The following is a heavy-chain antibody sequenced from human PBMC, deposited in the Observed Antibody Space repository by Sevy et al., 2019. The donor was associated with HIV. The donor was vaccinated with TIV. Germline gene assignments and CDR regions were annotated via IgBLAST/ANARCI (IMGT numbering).Heavy chain of an antibody. CDR1: GGTFSSYA. J-gene: IGHJ4*02. CDR3: ARLSRAAGYFDY. V-gene: IGHV1-69*01. D-gene: IGHD6-13*01. Sequence: VSCKASGGTFSSYAISWVRQAPGQGLEWMGGIIPIFGTANYAQKFQGRVTITADESTSTAYMELSSLRSEDTAVYYCARLSRAAGYFDYWGQGTLVTVSS. CDR2: IIPIFGTA.